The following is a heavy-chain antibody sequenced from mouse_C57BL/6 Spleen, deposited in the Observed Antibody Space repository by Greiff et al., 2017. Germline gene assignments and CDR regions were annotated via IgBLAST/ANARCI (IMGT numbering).Heavy chain of an antibody. J-gene: IGHJ2*01. Sequence: EVMLVESGGGLVKPGGSLKLSCAASGFTFSSYTMSWVRQTPEKRLEWVATISGGGGNTYYPDSVKGRFTISRDNAKNTLYLQMSSLRSKDTSLYYCARQTGLFDYGGQGTTLTVSS. CDR1: GFTFSSYT. CDR2: ISGGGGNT. CDR3: ARQTGLFDY. D-gene: IGHD4-1*01. V-gene: IGHV5-9*01.